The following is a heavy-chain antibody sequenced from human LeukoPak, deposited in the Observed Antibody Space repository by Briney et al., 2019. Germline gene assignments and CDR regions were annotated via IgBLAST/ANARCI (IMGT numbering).Heavy chain of an antibody. Sequence: GGSLRLSCAASGFTFSDYYMSWIRQAPGKGLEWVSYISSSSSYTNYADSVKGRFTISRDNAKNSLYLQMNSLRAEDTAVYYCARAFGFGESYYFDYWGQGTLVTVSS. CDR1: GFTFSDYY. D-gene: IGHD3-10*01. CDR2: ISSSSSYT. CDR3: ARAFGFGESYYFDY. V-gene: IGHV3-11*05. J-gene: IGHJ4*02.